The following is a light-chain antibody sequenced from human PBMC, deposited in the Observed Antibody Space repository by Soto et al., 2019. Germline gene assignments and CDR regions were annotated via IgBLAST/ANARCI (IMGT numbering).Light chain of an antibody. CDR1: QNVSSN. CDR2: GAS. V-gene: IGKV3-15*01. CDR3: HQHNGWPQT. J-gene: IGKJ1*01. Sequence: EIVLTQSPGTLSVSPGERATLSCRASQNVSSNLAWYQQRPGQAPRLLIHGASTRATATPGRFSGSGSGTEFTLTISSLQSEDSAVYYCHQHNGWPQTFGQGTTV.